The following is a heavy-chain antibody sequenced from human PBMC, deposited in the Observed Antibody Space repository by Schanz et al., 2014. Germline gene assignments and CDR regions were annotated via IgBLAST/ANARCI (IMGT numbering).Heavy chain of an antibody. CDR1: GFTFSGNA. J-gene: IGHJ4*02. Sequence: QVHLMESGGGVVQPGRSLRLSCAASGFTFSGNAMHWVRQAPGKGLEWVAVVSDDGNKKYYADSVKGRFTISRDNSKNTLYLQMNGLRGEDTAVYYCAKDLDANDFDYWGQGILVTVSS. D-gene: IGHD1-1*01. V-gene: IGHV3-30*18. CDR2: VSDDGNKK. CDR3: AKDLDANDFDY.